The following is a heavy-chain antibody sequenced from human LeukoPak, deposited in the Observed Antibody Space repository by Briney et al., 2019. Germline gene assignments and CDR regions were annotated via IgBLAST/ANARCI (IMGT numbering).Heavy chain of an antibody. J-gene: IGHJ4*02. D-gene: IGHD5-24*01. CDR1: GGSISSYY. V-gene: IGHV4-59*01. CDR3: ARGAMATISPFDY. CDR2: IYYSGST. Sequence: SETLSLTCTVSGGSISSYYWSWIRRPPGKGLEWIGYIYYSGSTNYNPSLKSRVTISVDTSKNQFSLKLSSVTAADTAVYYCARGAMATISPFDYWGQGTLVTVSP.